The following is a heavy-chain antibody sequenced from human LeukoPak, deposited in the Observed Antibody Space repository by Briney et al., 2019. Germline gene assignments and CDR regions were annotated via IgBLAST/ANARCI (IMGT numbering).Heavy chain of an antibody. J-gene: IGHJ6*02. D-gene: IGHD2-15*01. CDR1: GYTFTTYG. V-gene: IGHV1-18*01. CDR2: ISAYNGNT. CDR3: AREGVGYYGMDV. Sequence: EASVKVSCKTSGYTFTTYGISWVRQAPGQGLEWMGWISAYNGNTNYAQNLQGRVTMTTDTFTSTAYMELRSLRSDDTAVYYCAREGVGYYGMDVWGQGTTVTVSS.